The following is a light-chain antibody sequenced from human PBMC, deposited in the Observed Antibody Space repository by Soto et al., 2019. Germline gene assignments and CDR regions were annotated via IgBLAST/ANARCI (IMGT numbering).Light chain of an antibody. CDR2: EVT. V-gene: IGLV2-8*01. CDR3: SSFAGTNSFV. CDR1: SSDVGAYNY. Sequence: QSALTQPASVSGSPGQSITISCTGNSSDVGAYNYVSWYQQRPGKAPKLIIYEVTRRPSGVPDRIFGSKSYTTASLTVSGLQAEDEADYYCSSFAGTNSFVFGTGTKVTVL. J-gene: IGLJ1*01.